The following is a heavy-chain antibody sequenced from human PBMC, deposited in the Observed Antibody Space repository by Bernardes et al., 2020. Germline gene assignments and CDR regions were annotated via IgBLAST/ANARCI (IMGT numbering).Heavy chain of an antibody. J-gene: IGHJ3*02. CDR3: ATDPSGGCSGGSCHHDAFDI. CDR1: GYTLTELS. V-gene: IGHV1-24*01. D-gene: IGHD2-15*01. CDR2: FDPEDGET. Sequence: VKVSLKVSGYTLTELSMHWVRQAPGKGLEWVGGFDPEDGETIYAQKFQGRVTMTEDTSTDTAYMELSSLRSEDTAVYYCATDPSGGCSGGSCHHDAFDIWGQGTMVTVSS.